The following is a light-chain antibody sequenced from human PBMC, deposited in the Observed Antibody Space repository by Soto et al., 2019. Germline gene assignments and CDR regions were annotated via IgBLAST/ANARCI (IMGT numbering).Light chain of an antibody. CDR3: QQDTSSLYT. CDR1: QSFSDY. V-gene: IGKV3-11*01. Sequence: ETVLTQSPATLSLSPGERATLSCRAGQSFSDYLAWYQQKPGQPPRLLFFDASKRVTGVPARFSGSGSGTDFTLTISRVQAEDVAVYYCQQDTSSLYTFGQGTRLEIK. J-gene: IGKJ5*01. CDR2: DAS.